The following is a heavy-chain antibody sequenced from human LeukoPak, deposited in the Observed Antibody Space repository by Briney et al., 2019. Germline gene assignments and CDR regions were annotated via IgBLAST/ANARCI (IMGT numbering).Heavy chain of an antibody. CDR2: ISGGYSYI. J-gene: IGHJ4*02. CDR3: AKASGVATGRDYFDY. CDR1: GFDFKNFY. D-gene: IGHD6-13*01. V-gene: IGHV3-21*01. Sequence: GGSLRLSCAASGFDFKNFYLNWVRQAPGKGLEWVSSISGGYSYINYAASVKGRFTISRDSAKNSLYLQMDSLRAEDTGVYYCAKASGVATGRDYFDYWGQGTLVTVSS.